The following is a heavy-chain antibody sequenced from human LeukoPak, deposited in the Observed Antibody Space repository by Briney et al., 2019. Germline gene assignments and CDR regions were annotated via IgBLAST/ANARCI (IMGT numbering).Heavy chain of an antibody. Sequence: ASVKVSCKASGYTFTSYDINWVRQATGQGLEWMGWMNPNSGNTGYAQKFQGRVTMTRNTSISTAYMELSSLRSEDTAVYYCARGPESCSGGSYYSGGVYYYGMDVWGQGTTVTVSS. CDR1: GYTFTSYD. D-gene: IGHD2-15*01. CDR2: MNPNSGNT. V-gene: IGHV1-8*01. CDR3: ARGPESCSGGSYYSGGVYYYGMDV. J-gene: IGHJ6*02.